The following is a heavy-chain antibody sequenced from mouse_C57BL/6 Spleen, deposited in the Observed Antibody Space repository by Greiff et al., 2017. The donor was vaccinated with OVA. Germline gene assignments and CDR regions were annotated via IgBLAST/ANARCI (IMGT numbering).Heavy chain of an antibody. CDR1: GFTFSSYG. CDR2: ISSGGSYT. D-gene: IGHD1-1*02. CDR3: ARHGGGTMDPFAY. V-gene: IGHV5-6*01. Sequence: EVQLVESGGDLVKPGGSLKLSCAASGFTFSSYGMSWVRQTPDKRLEWVATISSGGSYTYYPDSVKGRFTISRDNAKNTLYLQMSSLKSEDTAMYYGARHGGGTMDPFAYWGQGTLVTVSA. J-gene: IGHJ3*01.